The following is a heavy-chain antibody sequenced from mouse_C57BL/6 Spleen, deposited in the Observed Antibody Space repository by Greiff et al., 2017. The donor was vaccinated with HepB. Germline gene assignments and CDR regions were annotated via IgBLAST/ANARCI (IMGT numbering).Heavy chain of an antibody. J-gene: IGHJ1*03. D-gene: IGHD4-1*01. CDR2: INPSSGYT. CDR1: GYTFTSYW. V-gene: IGHV1-7*01. Sequence: QVQLQQSGAELAKPGASVKLSCKASGYTFTSYWMHWVKQRPGQGLEWIGYINPSSGYTKYNQKFKDKATLTADKSSSTAYMQLSSLTYEDSAGYYCAKTGTRWYFDVWGTGTTVTVSS. CDR3: AKTGTRWYFDV.